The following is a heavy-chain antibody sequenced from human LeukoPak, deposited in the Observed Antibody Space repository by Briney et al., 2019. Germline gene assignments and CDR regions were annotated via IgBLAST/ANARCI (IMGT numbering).Heavy chain of an antibody. D-gene: IGHD6-19*01. V-gene: IGHV3-48*03. J-gene: IGHJ4*02. CDR1: GFTFSSYE. CDR3: ARGTKQWLVLFDF. Sequence: GGSLRLSCAASGFTFSSYEMNWVRQAPGKGLEWVSYISSSGGTIYYADSVKGRFTISRDNAKNSLYLQMNSLRAEDTAVYYCARGTKQWLVLFDFWGQGALVTVSS. CDR2: ISSSGGTI.